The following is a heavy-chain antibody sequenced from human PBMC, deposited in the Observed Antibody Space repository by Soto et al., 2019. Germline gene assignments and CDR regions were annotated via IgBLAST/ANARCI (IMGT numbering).Heavy chain of an antibody. D-gene: IGHD6-13*01. CDR1: GGSVSSGDYY. Sequence: SETLSLTCAVSGGSVSSGDYYWSWIRQPPGKGLEWIGYIYYSGSTYYNPSLKSRVTISVDTSKNQFSLKLSSVTAADTAVYYCARERPDGSRLDPWGQGTLVTVSS. J-gene: IGHJ5*02. CDR2: IYYSGST. CDR3: ARERPDGSRLDP. V-gene: IGHV4-30-4*01.